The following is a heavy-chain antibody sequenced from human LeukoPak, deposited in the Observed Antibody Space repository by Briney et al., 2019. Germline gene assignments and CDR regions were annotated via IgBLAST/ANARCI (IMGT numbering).Heavy chain of an antibody. D-gene: IGHD5-24*01. CDR3: ASGGYKTHFDY. Sequence: SQTLSLTCTVSGGSISSGDYYWGWLRQPPGKGLEWIGYIYYSGSTYYNPSLKSRVTISVDTSKNQFSLKLSSVTAADTAVYYCASGGYKTHFDYWGQGTLVTVSS. J-gene: IGHJ4*02. CDR1: GGSISSGDYY. CDR2: IYYSGST. V-gene: IGHV4-30-4*08.